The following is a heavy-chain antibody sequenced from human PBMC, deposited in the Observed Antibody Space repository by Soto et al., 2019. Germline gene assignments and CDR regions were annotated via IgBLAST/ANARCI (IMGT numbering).Heavy chain of an antibody. J-gene: IGHJ4*01. CDR2: IYPGDSDT. D-gene: IGHD3-3*01. CDR3: ARRDDDFWSGYSHLDY. CDR1: GYSFTSYW. Sequence: GESLKISCKGSGYSFTSYWIGWVRQMPGKGLEWMGIIYPGDSDTRYSPSFQGQVTISADKSISTAYLQWSSLKASDTAMYYCARRDDDFWSGYSHLDYWRHGTLVTVSS. V-gene: IGHV5-51*01.